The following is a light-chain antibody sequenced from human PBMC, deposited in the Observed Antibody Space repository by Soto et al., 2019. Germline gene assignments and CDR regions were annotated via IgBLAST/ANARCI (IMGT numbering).Light chain of an antibody. V-gene: IGLV6-57*04. CDR1: SGSIASNY. J-gene: IGLJ2*01. Sequence: NFMLTQPHSVSESPGKTVTISCTRSSGSIASNYVQWYQQRPGRAPTTVIYEDKQRPSGVPDRFSGSTDGSSNSASLTSSGLQTEDEGDYYCQSYDSSTVVFGGGTKLTVL. CDR3: QSYDSSTVV. CDR2: EDK.